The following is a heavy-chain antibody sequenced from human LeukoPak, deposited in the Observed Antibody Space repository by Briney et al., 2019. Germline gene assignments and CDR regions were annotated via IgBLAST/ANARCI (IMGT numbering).Heavy chain of an antibody. CDR3: ARSPTIVDGAYGMDV. J-gene: IGHJ6*02. CDR1: GGSFSGYY. Sequence: SETLSLTCAVYGGSFSGYYWSWIRQPPGKGLEWIGEINHSGSTNYNPSLKSRVTISVDTSKNQFSLKLSSVTAADTAVYYCARSPTIVDGAYGMDVWGQGTTVIVSS. CDR2: INHSGST. D-gene: IGHD2-15*01. V-gene: IGHV4-34*01.